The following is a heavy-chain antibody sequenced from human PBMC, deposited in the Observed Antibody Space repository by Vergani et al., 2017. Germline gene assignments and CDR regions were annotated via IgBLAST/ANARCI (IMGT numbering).Heavy chain of an antibody. CDR1: GFTFDDYA. V-gene: IGHV3-9*01. Sequence: EVQLVESGGGLVQPGRSLRLSCAASGFTFDDYAMHWVRQAPGKGLEWVSGISWNSGAVDYADSVRGRFTISRDNAKNSLFLEMNSLRFEDTAVYYCAKDNVPGYYDSSGYCDYWGQGTLVTVSS. CDR2: ISWNSGAV. CDR3: AKDNVPGYYDSSGYCDY. D-gene: IGHD3-22*01. J-gene: IGHJ4*02.